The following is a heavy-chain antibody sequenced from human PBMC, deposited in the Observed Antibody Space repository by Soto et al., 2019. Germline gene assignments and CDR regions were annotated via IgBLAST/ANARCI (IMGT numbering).Heavy chain of an antibody. CDR3: ARDLPQYGGRSSPPTGAFED. V-gene: IGHV4-4*07. CDR2: VFGNGAGTP. CDR1: GGSFTGDY. Sequence: SETLSLTCSVSGGSFTGDYWSWIRQPAGKGLQWIGRVFGNGAGTPIYNSLLKSRARMSADPSKRQFSLTPTSVTDADTAVHYCARDLPQYGGRSSPPTGAFEDWGQGIMVTVSS. J-gene: IGHJ4*02. D-gene: IGHD2-2*01.